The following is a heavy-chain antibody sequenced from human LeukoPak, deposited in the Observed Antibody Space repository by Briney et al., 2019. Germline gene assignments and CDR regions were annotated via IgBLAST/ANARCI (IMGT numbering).Heavy chain of an antibody. J-gene: IGHJ5*02. V-gene: IGHV4-39*01. CDR2: IYYSGST. Sequence: SETLSLTCTVSGGSISSSSYYWGWIRQPPGKGLEWIGSIYYSGSTYYNPSLKSRVTISVDTSKNQFSLKLSSVTAADTAVYYCARHKTVVVTASTQAWFDPWGQGTLATVSS. CDR3: ARHKTVVVTASTQAWFDP. D-gene: IGHD2-21*02. CDR1: GGSISSSSYY.